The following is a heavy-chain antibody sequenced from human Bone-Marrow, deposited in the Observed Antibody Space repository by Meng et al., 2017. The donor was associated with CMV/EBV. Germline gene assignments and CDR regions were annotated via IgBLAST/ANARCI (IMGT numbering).Heavy chain of an antibody. Sequence: GESLKISRKGSGYSFPSYWIGWVRQMPGKGLEWMGMIYPADSDVRYLPSFQGQVTISADKSISTTYLQWSSLKASDTAMYYCASFHGSAGRPPFYWGQGTLVTVSS. CDR3: ASFHGSAGRPPFY. J-gene: IGHJ4*02. D-gene: IGHD6-19*01. V-gene: IGHV5-51*01. CDR1: GYSFPSYW. CDR2: IYPADSDV.